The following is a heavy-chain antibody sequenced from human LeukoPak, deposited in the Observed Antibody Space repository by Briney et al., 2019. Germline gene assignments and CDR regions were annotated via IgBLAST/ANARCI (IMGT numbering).Heavy chain of an antibody. J-gene: IGHJ1*01. D-gene: IGHD3-10*01. V-gene: IGHV3-9*01. CDR2: ISWNSGSI. CDR1: GFTFHDYA. CDR3: ATCSILNAREFRY. Sequence: GRSLRLSCAASGFTFHDYAMHWVRQAPGKGLEWVSGISWNSGSIGYADSVKGRFTISRDNAKNSVYLQMNSLGADDTAVYYCATCSILNAREFRYWGQGTLVTVTS.